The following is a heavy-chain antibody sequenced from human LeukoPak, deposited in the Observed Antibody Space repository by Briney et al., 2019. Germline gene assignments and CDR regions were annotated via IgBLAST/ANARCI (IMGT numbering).Heavy chain of an antibody. CDR3: ARADAVAGSFGY. CDR1: GFTVSSNY. Sequence: PGGSLRLSRAASGFTVSSNYMSWVRQAPGKGLEWVSVIYSGGSTYYADSVKGRFTISRDNSKNTLYLQMNSLRAEDTAVYYCARADAVAGSFGYWGQGTLVTVSS. CDR2: IYSGGST. D-gene: IGHD6-19*01. J-gene: IGHJ4*02. V-gene: IGHV3-66*01.